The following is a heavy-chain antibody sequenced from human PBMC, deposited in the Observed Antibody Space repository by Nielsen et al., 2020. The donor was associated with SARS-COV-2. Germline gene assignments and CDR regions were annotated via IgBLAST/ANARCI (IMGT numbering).Heavy chain of an antibody. J-gene: IGHJ4*02. D-gene: IGHD2-21*02. CDR3: ARWVTSLTLDY. V-gene: IGHV3-30*03. CDR2: ISYDGSNK. CDR1: GFTFDDYG. Sequence: GGSLRLSCAASGFTFDDYGMSWVRQAPGKGLEWVAVISYDGSNKYYADSVKGRFTISRDNSKNTLYLQMNSLRAEDTAVYYCARWVTSLTLDYWGQGTLVTVSS.